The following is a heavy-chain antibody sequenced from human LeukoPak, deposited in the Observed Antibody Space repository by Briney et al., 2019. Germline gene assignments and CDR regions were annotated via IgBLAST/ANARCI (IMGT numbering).Heavy chain of an antibody. Sequence: ASVKVSCKASGYTFTNYDMNWVRQATGQGLEWMGWMNPNSGNTGYAQKFQGRVTMTRNTSISTAYMELSSLRSEDTAVYYCARAIAAAGSNWFDPRGQGTLVTVSS. CDR1: GYTFTNYD. D-gene: IGHD6-13*01. CDR3: ARAIAAAGSNWFDP. CDR2: MNPNSGNT. J-gene: IGHJ5*02. V-gene: IGHV1-8*01.